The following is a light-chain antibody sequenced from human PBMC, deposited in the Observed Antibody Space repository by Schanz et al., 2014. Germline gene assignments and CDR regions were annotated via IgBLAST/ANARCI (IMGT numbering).Light chain of an antibody. CDR2: GNS. CDR1: SSNIGAGYV. Sequence: QSVLTQPPSVSGAPGQRVTISCTGSSSNIGAGYVLHWYQQLPGTAPKLLIYGNSNRPSGVPDRFSGSRSGTSASLAITGLQAEDEADYYCCSYAGTYSVVFGGGTKLTVL. V-gene: IGLV1-40*01. CDR3: CSYAGTYSVV. J-gene: IGLJ2*01.